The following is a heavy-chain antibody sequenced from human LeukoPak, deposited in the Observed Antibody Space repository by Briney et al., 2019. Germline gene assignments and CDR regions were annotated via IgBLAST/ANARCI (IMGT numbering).Heavy chain of an antibody. J-gene: IGHJ4*02. D-gene: IGHD6-19*01. CDR3: ARAQQQWLVRGGNYFDY. Sequence: GGSLRLSCAASGFTFSSYAMHWVRQAPGKGLEYVSAISSNGGSTYYANSVKGRFTISRDNSKNTLYLQMGSLRAEDMAVYYCARAQQQWLVRGGNYFDYWGQGTLVTVSS. CDR1: GFTFSSYA. CDR2: ISSNGGST. V-gene: IGHV3-64*01.